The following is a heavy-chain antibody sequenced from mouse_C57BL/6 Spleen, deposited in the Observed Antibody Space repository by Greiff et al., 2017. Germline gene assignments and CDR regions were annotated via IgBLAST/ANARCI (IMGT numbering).Heavy chain of an antibody. Sequence: EVQLQQSGPELVKPGASVKISCKASGYTFTDYYMNWVKQSHGQSLEWIGDINPNNGGTSSNQKFKGKATLTADKSSSTAYMELRSLTSVDSAVYDSAICWPIYYDYLDYWGQGTTLTVSS. CDR3: AICWPIYYDYLDY. V-gene: IGHV1-26*01. D-gene: IGHD2-4*01. CDR2: INPNNGGT. J-gene: IGHJ2*01. CDR1: GYTFTDYY.